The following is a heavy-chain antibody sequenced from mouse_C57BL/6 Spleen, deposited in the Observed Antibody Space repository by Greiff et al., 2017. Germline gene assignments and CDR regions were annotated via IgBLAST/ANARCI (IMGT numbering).Heavy chain of an antibody. Sequence: QVQLQQSGAELVKPGASVKISCKASGYAFSSYWMNWVKQRPGKGLEWIGQVYPGDGDTNYNGKFKGKATLTADKSSSTAYMQLSRLTSEDSAVYFCEREGALTGTIDYWGQGTTLTVSS. D-gene: IGHD4-1*01. J-gene: IGHJ2*01. V-gene: IGHV1-80*01. CDR1: GYAFSSYW. CDR3: EREGALTGTIDY. CDR2: VYPGDGDT.